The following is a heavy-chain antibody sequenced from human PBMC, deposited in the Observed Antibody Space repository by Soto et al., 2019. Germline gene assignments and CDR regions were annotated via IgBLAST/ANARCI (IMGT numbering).Heavy chain of an antibody. Sequence: EVQLVESGGGLVQPGGSLRLSCAASGFTVNSNYMSWVRQAPGKGLEWVSVIYSDGSTYYADSVKGRFIISRDNSNNALYFQMNSVRAEDTAVYYCATWTEYDMLTGFYTCWGQGTLVTVSS. V-gene: IGHV3-66*01. D-gene: IGHD3-9*01. CDR1: GFTVNSNY. CDR2: IYSDGST. CDR3: ATWTEYDMLTGFYTC. J-gene: IGHJ4*02.